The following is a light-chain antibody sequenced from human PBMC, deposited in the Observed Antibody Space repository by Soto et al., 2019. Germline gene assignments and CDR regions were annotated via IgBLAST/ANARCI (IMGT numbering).Light chain of an antibody. CDR2: TAA. V-gene: IGKV1-39*01. Sequence: DIQMTQSPSSLSASIGDRVIITCRASQSINYYLNWYQQQPGKAPKLLVSTAASLRSGVPSRFSGSASETDFALTISSLQPEDFATYYCQQSFTTPYTFGQGTKLEI. CDR1: QSINYY. CDR3: QQSFTTPYT. J-gene: IGKJ2*01.